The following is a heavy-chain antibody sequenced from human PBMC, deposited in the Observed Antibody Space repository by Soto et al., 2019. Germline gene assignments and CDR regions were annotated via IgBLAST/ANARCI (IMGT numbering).Heavy chain of an antibody. CDR3: ASWEPERNRYSYYYGMDV. CDR1: GGSFSGYY. CDR2: INHSGST. V-gene: IGHV4-34*01. Sequence: LSLTCAVYGGSFSGYYWSWIRQPPGKGLEWIGEINHSGSTNYNPSLKSRVTISVDTSKNQFSLKLSSVTAADTAVYYCASWEPERNRYSYYYGMDVWGQGTTVTV. D-gene: IGHD1-26*01. J-gene: IGHJ6*02.